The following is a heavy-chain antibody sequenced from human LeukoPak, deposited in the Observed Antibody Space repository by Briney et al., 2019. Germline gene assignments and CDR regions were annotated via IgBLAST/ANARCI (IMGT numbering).Heavy chain of an antibody. CDR1: GGSITSGNFH. D-gene: IGHD1-26*01. J-gene: IGHJ5*02. V-gene: IGHV4-61*02. Sequence: SETLSLTCTVSGGSITSGNFHWSWIRQPAGKGLEWIGRIYNTGSTNYNPSLKSRVTISVDRSKNQFSLMLKSVTAADTAVYYCARGVGSSESNYFDPWGQGTQATVSS. CDR3: ARGVGSSESNYFDP. CDR2: IYNTGST.